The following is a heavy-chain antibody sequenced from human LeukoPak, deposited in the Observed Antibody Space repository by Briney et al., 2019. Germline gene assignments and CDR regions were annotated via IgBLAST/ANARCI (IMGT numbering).Heavy chain of an antibody. CDR2: ISGSGGST. CDR3: AKDHWDIVVVPAAHQGSPALDY. J-gene: IGHJ4*02. CDR1: GFTFSSHA. D-gene: IGHD2-2*01. V-gene: IGHV3-23*01. Sequence: PGGSRRLSCAASGFTFSSHAMNWVRQAPGKGLEWVSAISGSGGSTYYADSVKGRFTISRDNSKNTLYLQMNSLRAEDTAVYYCAKDHWDIVVVPAAHQGSPALDYWGQGTLVTVSS.